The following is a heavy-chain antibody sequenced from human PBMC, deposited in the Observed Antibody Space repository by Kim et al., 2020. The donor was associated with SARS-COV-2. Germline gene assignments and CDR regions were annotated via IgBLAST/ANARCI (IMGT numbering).Heavy chain of an antibody. CDR3: GRDGGSGCCSGGSCYGQDY. CDR2: ISYDGRNK. D-gene: IGHD2-15*01. Sequence: GGSLRLSCAASGFTFSSYAMHWVRQAPGKGLEWVSVISYDGRNKYYADSVKGRFTISGDNSKNTLYLQMNSLRAEDTAVYYWGRDGGSGCCSGGSCYGQDYWGQGTLVTVSP. V-gene: IGHV3-30*04. J-gene: IGHJ4*02. CDR1: GFTFSSYA.